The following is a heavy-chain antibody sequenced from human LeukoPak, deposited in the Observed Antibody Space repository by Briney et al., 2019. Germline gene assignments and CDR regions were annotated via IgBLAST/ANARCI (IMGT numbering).Heavy chain of an antibody. V-gene: IGHV4-30-4*01. CDR3: ARYYFDSSAYYSNWFDP. CDR2: THYSGIA. J-gene: IGHJ5*02. D-gene: IGHD3-22*01. Sequence: KTSETLSLTCTASGDSIGGGDSHWSWNRPPPGKGLESIGYTHYSGIAYYNPSVRSRLTISLDTSKNQFSLKLSSLTAADTAVYYCARYYFDSSAYYSNWFDPWGQGTLVTVSS. CDR1: GDSIGGGDSH.